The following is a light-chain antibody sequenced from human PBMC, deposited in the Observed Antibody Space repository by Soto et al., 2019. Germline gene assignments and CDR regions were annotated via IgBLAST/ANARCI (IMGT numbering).Light chain of an antibody. Sequence: QAVVTQSPSVSACLGASVKLTCTLSSGHSTYAIAWQQQQPEKGPRFLMKINSDGSHSKGDGFFDRFSGSSAGAERHLTISSLQSEDEADYYCQSLGTGIQVFGGGTKLTVL. CDR1: SGHSTYA. CDR3: QSLGTGIQV. J-gene: IGLJ3*02. CDR2: INSDGSH. V-gene: IGLV4-69*01.